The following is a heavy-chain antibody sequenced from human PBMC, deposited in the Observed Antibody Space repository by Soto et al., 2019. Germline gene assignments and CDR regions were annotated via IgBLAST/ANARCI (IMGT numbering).Heavy chain of an antibody. J-gene: IGHJ4*02. Sequence: QVQLVQSGAEVKKPGSSVKVSCKASGGTFSSYAISWVRQAPGQGLEWMGGIIPIFGTANYAQKFQGRVTITADESTSTAYMELSSLRSEDTAVYYCPRDWSLRYYDSSGYYDYWGQGTLVTVSS. CDR3: PRDWSLRYYDSSGYYDY. D-gene: IGHD3-22*01. CDR2: IIPIFGTA. V-gene: IGHV1-69*01. CDR1: GGTFSSYA.